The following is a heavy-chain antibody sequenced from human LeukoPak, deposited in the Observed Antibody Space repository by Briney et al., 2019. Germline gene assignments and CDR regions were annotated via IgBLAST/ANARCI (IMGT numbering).Heavy chain of an antibody. CDR1: GFTFTDYS. Sequence: GGSLRLSCAASGFTFTDYSLHWVRQAPGKGLEWVAVISFDGIKKYYADSVKGRFTISRDTSKDTLYLQMNSLRAEDTAVYYCASLDSSGDWGRGTLVSVSS. CDR3: ASLDSSGD. D-gene: IGHD3-22*01. V-gene: IGHV3-30-3*01. J-gene: IGHJ4*02. CDR2: ISFDGIKK.